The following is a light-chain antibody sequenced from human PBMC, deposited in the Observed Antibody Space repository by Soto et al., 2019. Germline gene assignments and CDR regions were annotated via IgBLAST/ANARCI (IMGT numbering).Light chain of an antibody. V-gene: IGKV1-5*01. J-gene: IGKJ1*01. CDR3: QQYETFSGT. Sequence: DIPMTHSLSSLSASIRERVRIXWRASQSVSGWLAWYQQKPGEAPKLLIYDASALPRGVPSRFSGSGSGTKFTLTIASPQPDDFATYYCQQYETFSGTFGPGTKVDNK. CDR2: DAS. CDR1: QSVSGW.